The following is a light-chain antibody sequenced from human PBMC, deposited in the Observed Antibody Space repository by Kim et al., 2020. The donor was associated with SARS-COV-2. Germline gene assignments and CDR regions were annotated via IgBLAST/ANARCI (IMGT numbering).Light chain of an antibody. CDR2: KAS. CDR3: QQYNTYPLT. V-gene: IGKV1-5*03. CDR1: QSISSW. Sequence: DIQMTQSPSTLSASVGDRVTITCRASQSISSWLAWYQQKPGKAPKLLIYKASTLESGVPSRFSGSGSGTEFTLTIRGLQPDDFATYYCQQYNTYPLTFGGGTKVDIK. J-gene: IGKJ4*01.